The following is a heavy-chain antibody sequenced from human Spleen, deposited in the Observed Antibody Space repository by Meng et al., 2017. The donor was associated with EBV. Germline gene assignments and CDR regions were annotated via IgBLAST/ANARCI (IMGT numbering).Heavy chain of an antibody. CDR1: GYTLSSHA. CDR3: ASGGWGDY. Sequence: QGQSVQSGSELKKPGASVNVSCKAFGYTLSSHAMNWVRQAPGQGLEWLGWINTNTGSPTYAQGFRGRFLFSLDTSVSTAYLQISSLKAEDTAVYYCASGGWGDYWGQGTLVTVSS. J-gene: IGHJ4*02. CDR2: INTNTGSP. V-gene: IGHV7-4-1*02. D-gene: IGHD6-19*01.